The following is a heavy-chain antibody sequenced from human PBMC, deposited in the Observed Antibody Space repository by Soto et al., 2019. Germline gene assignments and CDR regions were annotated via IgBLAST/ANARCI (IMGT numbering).Heavy chain of an antibody. V-gene: IGHV1-2*02. CDR3: ARGGTFAYDTSGYSVY. J-gene: IGHJ4*02. CDR2: INPKSGGT. CDR1: GYTFSAYY. Sequence: QVPLVQSGAEVKKPGASVKVSCKTSGYTFSAYYMHWVRQAPGQGLEWMGWINPKSGGTLYAQKFQGRVTMTRDTSISTAYMELSRLRSDDTAVYYCARGGTFAYDTSGYSVYWGQGTLVTVSS. D-gene: IGHD3-22*01.